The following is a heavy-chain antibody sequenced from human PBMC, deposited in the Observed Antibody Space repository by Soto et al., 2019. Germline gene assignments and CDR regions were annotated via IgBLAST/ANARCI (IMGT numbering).Heavy chain of an antibody. CDR2: IYYSGST. V-gene: IGHV4-59*01. J-gene: IGHJ6*02. CDR3: ASRSIAAAGTNYYYGMDV. D-gene: IGHD6-13*01. CDR1: GGSISSYY. Sequence: SETLSLTWTVSGGSISSYYWSWIRQPPGKGLEWIGYIYYSGSTNYNPSLKSRVTISVDTSKNQFSLKLSSVTAADTAVYYCASRSIAAAGTNYYYGMDVWGQGTTVTVSS.